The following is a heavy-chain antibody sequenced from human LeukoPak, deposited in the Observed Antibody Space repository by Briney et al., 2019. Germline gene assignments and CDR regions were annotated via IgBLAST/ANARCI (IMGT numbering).Heavy chain of an antibody. CDR2: ISSSGSTM. CDR1: GFIFSDYY. CDR3: ARDPGSGYEEHFDY. J-gene: IGHJ4*02. V-gene: IGHV3-11*01. D-gene: IGHD5-12*01. Sequence: GGSLRLSCAASGFIFSDYYMSWIRQAPGKRLEWVSYISSSGSTMYYTDSVKGRFTISRDNAKDSLYLQMNSLRAEDTAVYYCARDPGSGYEEHFDYWGQGTLVTVSS.